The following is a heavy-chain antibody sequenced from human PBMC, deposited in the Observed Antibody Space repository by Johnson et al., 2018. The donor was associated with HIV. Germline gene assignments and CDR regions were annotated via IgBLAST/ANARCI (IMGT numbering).Heavy chain of an antibody. V-gene: IGHV3-20*04. D-gene: IGHD3-10*01. Sequence: VQLVESGGGVVRPGESLRLSCSASGFIFDDFGMNWVRHAPGKGLEWVSDVNWNGARTGYADSVKGRFTISRDNAKSSVYLQMNSLRAEDTAVYYCARRGLANAFDIWGQGTMVTVSS. CDR1: GFIFDDFG. CDR2: VNWNGART. J-gene: IGHJ3*02. CDR3: ARRGLANAFDI.